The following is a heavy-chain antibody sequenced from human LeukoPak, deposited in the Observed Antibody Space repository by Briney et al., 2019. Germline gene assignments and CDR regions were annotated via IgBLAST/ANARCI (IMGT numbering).Heavy chain of an antibody. Sequence: SETLSLTCTVSGGSISSGDYYWSWIRQPPGKGLEWIGYIYYSGSTNYNPSLKSRVTISVDTSKNRFSLKLSSVTAADTAVYYCARDTGPRGGYFDYWGQGTLVTVSS. V-gene: IGHV4-61*08. J-gene: IGHJ4*02. CDR1: GGSISSGDYY. CDR3: ARDTGPRGGYFDY. CDR2: IYYSGST. D-gene: IGHD1-14*01.